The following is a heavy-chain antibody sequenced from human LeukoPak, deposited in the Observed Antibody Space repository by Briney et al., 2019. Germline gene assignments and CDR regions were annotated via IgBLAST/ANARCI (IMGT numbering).Heavy chain of an antibody. D-gene: IGHD3-16*01. J-gene: IGHJ4*02. V-gene: IGHV4-39*07. CDR1: GGSISSSSYY. CDR2: IYYSGST. Sequence: SETLSLTCTVSGGSISSSSYYWGWIRQPPGKGLEWIGSIYYSGSTNYNPSLKSRVTMSVDTSKNQFSLKLNSVTAADTAVYYCAREGVYFDYWGQGTLVTVSS. CDR3: AREGVYFDY.